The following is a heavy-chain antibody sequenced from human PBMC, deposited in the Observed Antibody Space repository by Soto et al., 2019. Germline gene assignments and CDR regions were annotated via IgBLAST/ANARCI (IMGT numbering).Heavy chain of an antibody. J-gene: IGHJ5*02. Sequence: GGSLNLSCAASGLTVSSNYISWAGQAPGKGLEWVSVTYSGGSTYYADSVKGRFTISRDNSKNTLYLQMNSLRAEDTAVYYCAGVRGVIITYWFDPWGQGTLVTVSS. CDR3: AGVRGVIITYWFDP. CDR2: TYSGGST. V-gene: IGHV3-66*01. CDR1: GLTVSSNY. D-gene: IGHD3-10*02.